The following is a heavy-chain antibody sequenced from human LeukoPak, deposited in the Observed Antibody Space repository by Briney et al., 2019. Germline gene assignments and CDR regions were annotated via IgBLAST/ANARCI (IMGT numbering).Heavy chain of an antibody. J-gene: IGHJ4*02. V-gene: IGHV4-31*03. CDR2: IYYSGST. CDR1: GGSISSGGYY. CDR3: ARAERTTNYDSSGYLDY. Sequence: SETLSLTCTVSGGSISSGGYYWSWIRQHPGKGLEWIGYIYYSGSTYYNPSLKGRVTISVDTSKNQFSLKLSSVTAADTAVYYCARAERTTNYDSSGYLDYWGQGTLVTVSS. D-gene: IGHD3-22*01.